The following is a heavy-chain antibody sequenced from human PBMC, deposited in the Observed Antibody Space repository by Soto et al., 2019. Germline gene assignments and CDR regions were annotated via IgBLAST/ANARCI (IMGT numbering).Heavy chain of an antibody. V-gene: IGHV3-23*01. Sequence: LRLSCAASGFTFSGYAMTWVRQAPGKGMEWVSAISGSGARTYYADSVKGRFTISRDNSKNTLYVQMHSLRAEDTAVYYCVKVAGSFYYGLDVWGQGTTVTVSS. CDR1: GFTFSGYA. CDR2: ISGSGART. D-gene: IGHD6-19*01. J-gene: IGHJ6*02. CDR3: VKVAGSFYYGLDV.